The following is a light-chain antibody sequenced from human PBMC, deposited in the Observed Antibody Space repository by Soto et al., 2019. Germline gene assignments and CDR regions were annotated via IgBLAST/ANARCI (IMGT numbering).Light chain of an antibody. Sequence: EIVLTQYPGTLSLSPGERATLSCRASQSVSSSYLAWYQQRPGQAPRLLIYGASNRATGIPDRFSGSGSGTDFTLTISRLEPEDFAVYFCQQYGNSPLTFGGGTKVGI. CDR3: QQYGNSPLT. CDR2: GAS. J-gene: IGKJ4*01. CDR1: QSVSSSY. V-gene: IGKV3-20*01.